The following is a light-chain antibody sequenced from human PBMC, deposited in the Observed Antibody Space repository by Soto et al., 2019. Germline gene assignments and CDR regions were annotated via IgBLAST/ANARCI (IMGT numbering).Light chain of an antibody. Sequence: EIMMTQSPATLSVSPGEWATLSCRASQSVRSNLAWYQQRPGQAPRLLIYAASTRATGIPARFSGSGSGTEFTLIIDSLQSQDFAVYYCQQYNNWPRTFGQGTKVEIK. V-gene: IGKV3-15*01. CDR1: QSVRSN. CDR3: QQYNNWPRT. CDR2: AAS. J-gene: IGKJ1*01.